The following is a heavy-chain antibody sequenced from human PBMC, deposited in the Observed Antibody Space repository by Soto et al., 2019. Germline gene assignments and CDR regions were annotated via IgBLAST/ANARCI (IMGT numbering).Heavy chain of an antibody. J-gene: IGHJ6*02. CDR3: ARDSGSGSYLFQAGYYGMDV. CDR2: ISSSSSYT. CDR1: GFTFSDYY. Sequence: GGSLRLSCAASGFTFSDYYMSWIRQAPGKELEWVKYISSSSSYTNYADSVKGRFTISRDNAKNSLYLQMNSLRAEDTAVYYCARDSGSGSYLFQAGYYGMDVWGQGTSVTASS. V-gene: IGHV3-11*06. D-gene: IGHD3-10*01.